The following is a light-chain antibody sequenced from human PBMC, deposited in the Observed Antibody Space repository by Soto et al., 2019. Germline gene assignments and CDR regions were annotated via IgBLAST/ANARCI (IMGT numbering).Light chain of an antibody. CDR2: GAY. CDR1: QSVSSN. V-gene: IGKV3D-15*01. CDR3: QQYNNWPPLT. J-gene: IGKJ4*01. Sequence: IVMTQSPATLSLSPGERATLFCRASQSVSSNLAWYQQRPGQAPRLLIFGAYTRATGIPARFSGSGSGTEFTLTISSLQSEDSAGYFCQQYNNWPPLTFGGGTKVEIK.